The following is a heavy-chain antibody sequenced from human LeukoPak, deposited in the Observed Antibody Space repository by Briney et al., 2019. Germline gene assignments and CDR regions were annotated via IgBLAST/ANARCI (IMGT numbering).Heavy chain of an antibody. Sequence: GGSLRLSCAASGFTFSSYSMNWVRQAPGKGLEWVSSISSSSSYIYYADSVKGRFTISRDNAQNSLYLQMNSLRAEDTAVYYCARRDYGDYVPDYWGQGTLVTVSS. CDR2: ISSSSSYI. CDR3: ARRDYGDYVPDY. J-gene: IGHJ4*02. D-gene: IGHD4-17*01. V-gene: IGHV3-21*04. CDR1: GFTFSSYS.